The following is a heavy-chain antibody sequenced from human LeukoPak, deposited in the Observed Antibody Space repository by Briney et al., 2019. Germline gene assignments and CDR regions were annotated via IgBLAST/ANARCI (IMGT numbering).Heavy chain of an antibody. CDR1: GGSISSGSYY. J-gene: IGHJ3*02. CDR3: ARAPRSSDAFDI. CDR2: IYTSGST. Sequence: SQTLSLTCTVSGGSISSGSYYWSWIRQPAGKGLEWIGRIYTSGSTNYNPSLKSRVTISVDTSKNQFSLKLSSVTAADTAVYYCARAPRSSDAFDIWGQGTMVTVSS. V-gene: IGHV4-61*02.